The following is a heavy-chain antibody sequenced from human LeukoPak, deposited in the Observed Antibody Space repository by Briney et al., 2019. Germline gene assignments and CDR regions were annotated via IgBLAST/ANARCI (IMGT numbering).Heavy chain of an antibody. Sequence: TGGSLRLSCAASGFTFSSHTMNWIRQAPGKGLEWVSSISSSSSYIYYADSVKGRFTISRDNAKNSVCLQMNRLRAEDTAVYYCARDEGRRAYYDIFSPDNFDYWGQGTLVTVSS. CDR1: GFTFSSHT. D-gene: IGHD3-9*01. V-gene: IGHV3-21*01. CDR2: ISSSSSYI. J-gene: IGHJ4*02. CDR3: ARDEGRRAYYDIFSPDNFDY.